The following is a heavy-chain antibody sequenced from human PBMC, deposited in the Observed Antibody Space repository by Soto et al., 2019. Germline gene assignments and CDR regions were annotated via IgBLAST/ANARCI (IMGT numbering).Heavy chain of an antibody. CDR2: TRDKANSYTT. CDR3: ARDSPTLIRNDYNYYMDV. V-gene: IGHV3-72*01. Sequence: EVQLVESGGGLVQPGGSLRLSCAASGVTFSDHYMDWVRQAPGKGLEWVGRTRDKANSYTTEYAASVKGRFTISRDDSKNSVYLQMNSLKTEDTAVYFCARDSPTLIRNDYNYYMDVWGKGTTVTV. J-gene: IGHJ6*03. D-gene: IGHD2-21*01. CDR1: GVTFSDHY.